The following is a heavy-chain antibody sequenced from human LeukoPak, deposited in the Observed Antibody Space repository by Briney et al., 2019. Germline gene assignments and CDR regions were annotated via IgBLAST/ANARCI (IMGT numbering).Heavy chain of an antibody. D-gene: IGHD6-19*01. J-gene: IGHJ4*02. CDR3: ARDSSGWFDY. V-gene: IGHV4-59*01. CDR1: GGSISSYY. Sequence: SETLSLTCTVSGGSISSYYWSWIRQPPGRGLEWIGYIYYSGSTNYNPSLKSRVTISVDTSKNQFSLKLSSVTAADTAVYYCARDSSGWFDYWGQGTLVTVSS. CDR2: IYYSGST.